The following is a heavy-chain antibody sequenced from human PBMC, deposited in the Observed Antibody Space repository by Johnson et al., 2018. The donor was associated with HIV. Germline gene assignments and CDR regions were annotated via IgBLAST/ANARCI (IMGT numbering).Heavy chain of an antibody. J-gene: IGHJ3*02. CDR1: GFTFSCYD. D-gene: IGHD3-9*01. Sequence: VQLVESGGGLVQPGGSLRLSCAASGFTFSCYDVHWVRQATGKGLEWVSPIGTAGDTYYPGSVKGRFTISRENAKNSLYLQMNSLRAEDTAVYYCARDSDISLGVAGAFDIWGQGTMVTVSA. CDR3: ARDSDISLGVAGAFDI. V-gene: IGHV3-13*01. CDR2: IGTAGDT.